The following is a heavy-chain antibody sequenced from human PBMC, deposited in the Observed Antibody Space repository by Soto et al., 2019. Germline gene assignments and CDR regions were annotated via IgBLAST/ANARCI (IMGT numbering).Heavy chain of an antibody. CDR1: GFTFDNYA. CDR2: ISWNRNII. CDR3: ARGGTDGFCSGGRSHFDY. Sequence: EVQLVESGGGLVQPGRSLRLSCAASGFTFDNYAMHWVRRVPGKGLEWVSSISWNRNIIDYADSVKGRFTISRDNAKNSLCMQMNSLRPEDTPLYYCARGGTDGFCSGGRSHFDYWGQGTLFTVSS. D-gene: IGHD2-15*01. J-gene: IGHJ4*02. V-gene: IGHV3-9*01.